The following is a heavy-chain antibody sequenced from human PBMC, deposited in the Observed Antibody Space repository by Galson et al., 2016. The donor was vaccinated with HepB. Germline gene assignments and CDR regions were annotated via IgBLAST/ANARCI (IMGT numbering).Heavy chain of an antibody. CDR3: AGEEGRSSGWFTPFFDY. CDR1: GDSINSGAHY. V-gene: IGHV4-39*01. CDR2: VHSSGST. D-gene: IGHD6-19*01. Sequence: SETLSLTCTVSGDSINSGAHYWAWTRQSPEKGLEWIGSVHSSGSTYQNPSLRSRVTLSVDTSKNQFSLKLSSVAAADTAVYYCAGEEGRSSGWFTPFFDYWGQGTLVTVSS. J-gene: IGHJ4*02.